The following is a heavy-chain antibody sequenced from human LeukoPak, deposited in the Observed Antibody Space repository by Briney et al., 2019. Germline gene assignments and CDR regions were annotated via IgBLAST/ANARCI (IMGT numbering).Heavy chain of an antibody. CDR1: GYTFTGYY. D-gene: IGHD3-22*01. V-gene: IGHV1-2*06. J-gene: IGHJ5*02. CDR2: INPNSGGT. Sequence: ASVKVSCKASGYTFTGYYMHWGRQAPGQGLEWMGRINPNSGGTNYEQKFQGRVTMTRDTSISTAYMELSRLRSDDTAVYYCARGTYDSIDPWGQGTLVTVSS. CDR3: ARGTYDSIDP.